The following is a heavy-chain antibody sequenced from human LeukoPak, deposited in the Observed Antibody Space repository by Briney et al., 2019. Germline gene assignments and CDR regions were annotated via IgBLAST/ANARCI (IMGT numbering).Heavy chain of an antibody. Sequence: GGSLRLSCSASGFTFNRFYLHWVRQAPGKGLEFVSHISSNGATTYYADSVKGRFTISRDNSKNTLYLQMNSLRAEDTAVYYCAKDRRYCSSTSCSPLDYWGQGTLVTVSS. J-gene: IGHJ4*02. CDR1: GFTFNRFY. CDR2: ISSNGATT. V-gene: IGHV3-64*04. D-gene: IGHD2-2*01. CDR3: AKDRRYCSSTSCSPLDY.